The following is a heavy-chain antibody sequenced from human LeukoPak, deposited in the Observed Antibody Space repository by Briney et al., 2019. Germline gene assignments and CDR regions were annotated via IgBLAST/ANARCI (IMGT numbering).Heavy chain of an antibody. D-gene: IGHD1-7*01. Sequence: PGGSLRLSCAASGFTFSSYWMHWVRQVPGKGLVWVSRINSDGSSTTYADSVKGRFTISRDNAKNTLYLQMNSLRAEDTAVYYCARGFFTSGTPPYYFDYWGQGTLVTVSS. CDR1: GFTFSSYW. CDR2: INSDGSST. CDR3: ARGFFTSGTPPYYFDY. V-gene: IGHV3-74*01. J-gene: IGHJ4*02.